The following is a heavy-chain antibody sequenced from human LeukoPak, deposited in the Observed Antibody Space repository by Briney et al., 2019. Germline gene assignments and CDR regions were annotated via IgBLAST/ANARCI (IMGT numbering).Heavy chain of an antibody. Sequence: PSETLSLTCTVPGGSISSSIYYWGWIRQPPGKGLEWIGNIYYSGSTYYNPSLKSRVTISVDTSTKHFSLKLSSVTAADTAVFYCARYDAYNSGWYDYWGQGTLVTVSS. V-gene: IGHV4-39*02. J-gene: IGHJ4*02. CDR1: GGSISSSIYY. CDR3: ARYDAYNSGWYDY. D-gene: IGHD6-19*01. CDR2: IYYSGST.